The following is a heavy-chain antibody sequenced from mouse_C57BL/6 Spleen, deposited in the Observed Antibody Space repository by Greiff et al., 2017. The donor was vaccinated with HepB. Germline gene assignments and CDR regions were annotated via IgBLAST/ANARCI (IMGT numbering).Heavy chain of an antibody. J-gene: IGHJ1*03. CDR2: ISNGGGST. CDR3: ARQRDYGSSYDWYFDV. V-gene: IGHV5-12*01. D-gene: IGHD1-1*01. CDR1: GFTFSDYY. Sequence: DVMLVESGGGLVQPGGSLKLSCAASGFTFSDYYMYWVRQTPEKRLEWVAYISNGGGSTYYPDTVKGRFTISRDNAKNTLYLQMSRLKSEDTAMYYCARQRDYGSSYDWYFDVWGTGTTVTVSS.